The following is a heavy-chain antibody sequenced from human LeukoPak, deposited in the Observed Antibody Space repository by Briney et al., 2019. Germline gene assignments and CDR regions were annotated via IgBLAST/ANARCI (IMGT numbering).Heavy chain of an antibody. V-gene: IGHV1-3*01. D-gene: IGHD2-2*01. Sequence: ASVKVSCKASGYTFTSYAMHWVRQAPGQRLEWMGWINAGNGNTKYSQKFQGRATITRDTSASTAYMELSSLRSEDTAVYYCASYCSSTSCYEFQSLDYWGQGTLVTVS. CDR3: ASYCSSTSCYEFQSLDY. CDR2: INAGNGNT. CDR1: GYTFTSYA. J-gene: IGHJ4*02.